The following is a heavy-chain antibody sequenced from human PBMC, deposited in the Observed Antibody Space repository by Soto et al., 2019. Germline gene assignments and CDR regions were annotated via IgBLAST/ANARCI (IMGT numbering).Heavy chain of an antibody. V-gene: IGHV4-61*01. CDR2: IYFTGNT. Sequence: TSETLSLTRTVSGDSVSSGNYYWSWIRQPPGKGLEWIGSIYFTGNTNYNPSLKSRLTMSIDTSRNLFSLRLGSVTAADTAVYYCGRVPVDTYMIYWSDPWGQGTLVTVSS. D-gene: IGHD3-16*01. J-gene: IGHJ5*02. CDR3: GRVPVDTYMIYWSDP. CDR1: GDSVSSGNYY.